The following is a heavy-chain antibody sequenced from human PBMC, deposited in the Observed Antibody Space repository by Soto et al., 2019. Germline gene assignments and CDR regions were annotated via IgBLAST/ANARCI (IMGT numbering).Heavy chain of an antibody. CDR1: CYTFTSYG. V-gene: IGHV1-18*01. CDR3: ARDRKQIANYYYYGMDV. J-gene: IGHJ6*02. D-gene: IGHD6-6*01. CDR2: ISAYNGNT. Sequence: SVKVSCNASCYTFTSYGMSLVRQAPGQGLEWMGWISAYNGNTNYAQKLQGRVTMTTDTSTSTAYMELRSLRSDDTAVYYCARDRKQIANYYYYGMDVWGQGTTVTVSS.